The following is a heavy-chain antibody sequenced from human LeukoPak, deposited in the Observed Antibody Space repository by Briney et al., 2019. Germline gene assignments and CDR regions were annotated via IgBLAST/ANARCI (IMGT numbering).Heavy chain of an antibody. D-gene: IGHD6-25*01. V-gene: IGHV3-48*03. J-gene: IGHJ4*02. CDR2: ISGSDTST. CDR1: GFSFSVFE. Sequence: GGSLRLSCAASGFSFSVFEMHWVRQAPGRGLERIADISGSDTSTYYADSVKGRFTISRDNAKNSLYLQMNRLRVEDTAVYYCTTLTAASNFDYWGQGTLVTVSS. CDR3: TTLTAASNFDY.